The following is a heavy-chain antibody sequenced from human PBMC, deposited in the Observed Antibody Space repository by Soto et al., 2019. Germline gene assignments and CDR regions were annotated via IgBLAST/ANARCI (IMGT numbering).Heavy chain of an antibody. CDR2: IKSKTDGGTT. J-gene: IGHJ4*02. V-gene: IGHV3-15*07. CDR3: TTDVYVGVVVAGDPLDY. D-gene: IGHD2-15*01. CDR1: GFTFSNAW. Sequence: EVQLVESGGGLVKPGGSLRLSCAASGFTFSNAWMNWVRQAPGKGLEWVGRIKSKTDGGTTDYAAPVKCRFTISRDESKNTLYLQMNSLKTEDTAVYYCTTDVYVGVVVAGDPLDYWGQGTLVTVSS.